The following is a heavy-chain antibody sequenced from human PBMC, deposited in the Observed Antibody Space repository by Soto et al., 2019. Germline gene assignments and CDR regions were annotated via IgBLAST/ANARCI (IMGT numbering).Heavy chain of an antibody. J-gene: IGHJ4*02. Sequence: SETLSLTCTVSGASITNYYWTWIRQPPGKGLEWLGYIFFSGSTNYNPSLKSRLTISLDTPRNQFSLKLTSVTAADTAVYFCARAPRSDFKPGNFDYWGQGILVTVSS. D-gene: IGHD2-15*01. CDR3: ARAPRSDFKPGNFDY. CDR1: GASITNYY. CDR2: IFFSGST. V-gene: IGHV4-59*01.